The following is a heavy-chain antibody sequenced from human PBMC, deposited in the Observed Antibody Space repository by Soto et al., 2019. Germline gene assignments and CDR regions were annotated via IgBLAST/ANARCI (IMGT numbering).Heavy chain of an antibody. D-gene: IGHD1-26*01. J-gene: IGHJ6*02. CDR3: ASDLVGASDSYGLDV. CDR1: GFTFSNYG. Sequence: QVQLVESGGGVVQPGRSLRLSCAASGFTFSNYGMHWVRQAPGKGLEWVAIIWHDGNNKYYADSVRGRFIISRDNSKNRLYLQMNSLRAEDTAVYYCASDLVGASDSYGLDVWGQGTPVTVSS. CDR2: IWHDGNNK. V-gene: IGHV3-33*01.